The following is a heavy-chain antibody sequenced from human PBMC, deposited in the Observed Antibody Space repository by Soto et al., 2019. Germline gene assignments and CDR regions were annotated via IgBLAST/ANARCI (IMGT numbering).Heavy chain of an antibody. Sequence: QVQLVQSGAEVKKPGSSVRVSCKASGTIFSSYTISWVRQAPGQGLEWMGRIIPILGETNSAQKFQGRVTLTADKSTNQAYMQLNSLRLEDTAVYYCARGLGGRMDDWGQGTTVTVSS. V-gene: IGHV1-69*08. CDR1: GTIFSSYT. CDR3: ARGLGGRMDD. CDR2: IIPILGET. D-gene: IGHD3-16*01. J-gene: IGHJ6*02.